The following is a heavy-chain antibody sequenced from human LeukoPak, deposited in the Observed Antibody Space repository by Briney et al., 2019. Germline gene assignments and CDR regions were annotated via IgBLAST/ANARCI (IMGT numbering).Heavy chain of an antibody. J-gene: IGHJ4*02. CDR3: VRQKKSHGNFDY. CDR1: GFTFSDHA. Sequence: PGGSLRLSCAASGFTFSDHAMHWVRQAPGKGLEWVSAVGIAADTFYPGSVKGRFTISRENAKNSLYLQMNSLRVDDTAVYYCVRQKKSHGNFDYWGQGTLVTVSS. V-gene: IGHV3-13*01. D-gene: IGHD1-26*01. CDR2: VGIAADT.